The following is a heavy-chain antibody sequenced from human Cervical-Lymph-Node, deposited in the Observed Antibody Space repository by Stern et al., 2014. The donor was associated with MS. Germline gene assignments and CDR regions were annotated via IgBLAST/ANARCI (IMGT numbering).Heavy chain of an antibody. CDR2: INPGGGST. CDR1: GYTFINFY. CDR3: ARPRTAARRDAFDI. Sequence: QVQLVQSGAEVKKPGASVKVSCKASGYTFINFYMHWVRQAPGQGLEWMGIINPGGGSTNYAEKFQGRVTMTRDTSTSTVYMELSSLRSEDTAVYYCARPRTAARRDAFDIWGQGTMVTVSS. D-gene: IGHD6-6*01. V-gene: IGHV1-46*01. J-gene: IGHJ3*02.